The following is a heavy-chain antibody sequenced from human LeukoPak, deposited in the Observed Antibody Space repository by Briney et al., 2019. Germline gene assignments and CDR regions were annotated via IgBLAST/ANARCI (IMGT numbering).Heavy chain of an antibody. Sequence: AGSLRLSCAASGFTFSSYSRNWVRQAPGKGLEWVGYISSSSSTTYYAESVKGRFTISRDNAKNSVFLQMSILRDEDTAVYYCARDYGDYGEYFDYWGQGTLVTVSS. CDR1: GFTFSSYS. V-gene: IGHV3-48*02. J-gene: IGHJ4*02. CDR3: ARDYGDYGEYFDY. CDR2: ISSSSSTT. D-gene: IGHD4-17*01.